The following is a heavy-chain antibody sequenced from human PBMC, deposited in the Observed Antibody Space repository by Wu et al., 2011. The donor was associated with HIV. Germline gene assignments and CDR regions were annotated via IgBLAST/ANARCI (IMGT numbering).Heavy chain of an antibody. V-gene: IGHV1-69*05. J-gene: IGHJ2*01. D-gene: IGHD6-25*01. CDR2: IIAIFGTA. Sequence: QSGAEVKKPGSSVKVSCKASGGTFNSYAISWVRQAPGQGLEWMGGIIAIFGTANYAQKFQGRVTITTDESTTTSYMELRALRSEDTAVYYCARKSGRYFDVWGRGTLVTVSS. CDR3: ARKSGRYFDV. CDR1: GGTFNSYA.